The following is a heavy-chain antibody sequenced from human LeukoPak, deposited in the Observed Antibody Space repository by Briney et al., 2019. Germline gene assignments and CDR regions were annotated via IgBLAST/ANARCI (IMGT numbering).Heavy chain of an antibody. Sequence: ASVKVSCKASGYTFTGCYMHWVRQAPGQGLEWMGWINPNSGGTNYAQKFQGRVTMTRDTSISTAYMELSRLRSDDTAVYYCARAGRITMIVGYFDYWGQGTLVTVSS. J-gene: IGHJ4*02. CDR3: ARAGRITMIVGYFDY. CDR1: GYTFTGCY. V-gene: IGHV1-2*02. CDR2: INPNSGGT. D-gene: IGHD3-22*01.